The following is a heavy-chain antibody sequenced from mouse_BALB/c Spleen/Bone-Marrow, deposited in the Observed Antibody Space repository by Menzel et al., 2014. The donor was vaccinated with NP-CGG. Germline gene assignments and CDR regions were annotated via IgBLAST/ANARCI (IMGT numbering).Heavy chain of an antibody. CDR2: IDPANGNT. CDR3: ARYYCGSSLFDY. D-gene: IGHD1-1*01. V-gene: IGHV14-3*02. CDR1: GFNIKDTY. J-gene: IGHJ2*01. Sequence: VQLQQSGAELVKPGASVKLSCTASGFNIKDTYMHWVKQRPEQGLEWIGRIDPANGNTKYDPKLQGKATITADTSSNTAYLQLSSLTSEDTAVYYCARYYCGSSLFDYWGQGTTLTVSS.